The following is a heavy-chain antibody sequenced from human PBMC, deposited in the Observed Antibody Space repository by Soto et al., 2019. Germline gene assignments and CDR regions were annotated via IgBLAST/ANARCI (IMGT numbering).Heavy chain of an antibody. Sequence: WGAPRLTCAASGFTFSDYSMYWVRQAPGKGLEWVAVISSGGGNKYYADSVKGRFTISRDNSKNSLYLQMNSLRAEDTAVYFCARDNGGEWGVHGFEHWGHGRLATDSS. V-gene: IGHV3-30*03. CDR1: GFTFSDYS. CDR3: ARDNGGEWGVHGFEH. J-gene: IGHJ4*01. CDR2: ISSGGGNK. D-gene: IGHD2-8*02.